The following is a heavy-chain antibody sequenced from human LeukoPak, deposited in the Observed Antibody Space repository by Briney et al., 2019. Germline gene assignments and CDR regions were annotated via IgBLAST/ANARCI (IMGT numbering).Heavy chain of an antibody. V-gene: IGHV4-59*08. CDR1: GGSMKNYY. D-gene: IGHD6-19*01. CDR2: IYYTGST. CDR3: ARHISGGATLD. J-gene: IGHJ4*02. Sequence: PAQTLSLTCTVSGGSMKNYYGSWIRQAPGKGLEWIAYIYYTGSTYYNPSLKSRVTMSVDTSVNQFSLRLNSVTAADTAVYYCARHISGGATLDWGQGTLVTVSS.